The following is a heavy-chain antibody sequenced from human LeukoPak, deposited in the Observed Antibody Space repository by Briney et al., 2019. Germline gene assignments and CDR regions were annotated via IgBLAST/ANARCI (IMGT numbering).Heavy chain of an antibody. Sequence: SETLSLTCTVSGGSISSYYWSWIRQPPGKGLEWIGYIYYSGSTNYNPSLKSRVTISVDTSKNQFSLKLSSVTAADTAVYYCARESASYSGSYGRWFDPWGQGTLVTVSS. CDR3: ARESASYSGSYGRWFDP. CDR1: GGSISSYY. J-gene: IGHJ5*02. V-gene: IGHV4-59*01. D-gene: IGHD1-26*01. CDR2: IYYSGST.